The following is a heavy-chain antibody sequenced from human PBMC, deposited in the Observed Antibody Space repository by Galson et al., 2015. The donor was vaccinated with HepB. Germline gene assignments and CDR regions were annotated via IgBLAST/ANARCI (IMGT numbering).Heavy chain of an antibody. D-gene: IGHD1-26*01. CDR3: ARGSPHTLPYSGSYYLVVDWYFDL. Sequence: SLRLSCAASGFTFGDHYMDWVRQAPGKGLEWVGRTRNKANSYTTEYAASVKGRFTISRDDSKNSLYLQMNSLKTEDTAVYYCARGSPHTLPYSGSYYLVVDWYFDLWGRGTLVTVSS. CDR1: GFTFGDHY. V-gene: IGHV3-72*01. J-gene: IGHJ2*01. CDR2: TRNKANSYTT.